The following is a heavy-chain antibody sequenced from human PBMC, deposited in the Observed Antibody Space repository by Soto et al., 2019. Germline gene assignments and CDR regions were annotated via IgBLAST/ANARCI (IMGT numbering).Heavy chain of an antibody. D-gene: IGHD3-10*01. CDR2: IYTSGST. CDR1: GGSISSYY. Sequence: PSETLSLTCTVSGGSISSYYWSWIRQPAGKGLEWIGRIYTSGSTNHNPSLKSRITMSADTSKNQISLKLSSVTAADTAVYYCARDRKGVTAYWGQGTLVTVSS. J-gene: IGHJ4*02. V-gene: IGHV4-4*07. CDR3: ARDRKGVTAY.